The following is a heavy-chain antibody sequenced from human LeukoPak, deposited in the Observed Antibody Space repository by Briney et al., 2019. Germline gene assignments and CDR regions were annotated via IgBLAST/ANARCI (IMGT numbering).Heavy chain of an antibody. CDR1: EFTFNDYY. V-gene: IGHV3-11*01. J-gene: IGHJ4*02. Sequence: PGGSLRLSCAASEFTFNDYYMSWIRQAPGKGLEWLSYINIGGTNTHYADSVKGRFTISRDNAKKSLYLEMNNLRAEDTAVYYCAKDRQLTYYDSSGCFDYWGQGTLVTVSS. CDR2: INIGGTNT. CDR3: AKDRQLTYYDSSGCFDY. D-gene: IGHD3-22*01.